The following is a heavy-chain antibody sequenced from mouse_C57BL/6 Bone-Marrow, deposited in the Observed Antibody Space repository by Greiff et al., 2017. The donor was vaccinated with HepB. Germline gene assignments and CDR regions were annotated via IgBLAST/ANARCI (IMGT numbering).Heavy chain of an antibody. CDR1: GYTFTSYW. CDR3: TGYGKQSYYFDY. D-gene: IGHD2-1*01. CDR2: IYPGNSDT. V-gene: IGHV1-5*01. J-gene: IGHJ2*01. Sequence: DVQLQQSGTVLARPGASVKMSCKTSGYTFTSYWMHWVKQRPGQGLEWIGAIYPGNSDTSYNQKFKGKAKLTAVTSASTAYMELSSLTNEDSAVYYCTGYGKQSYYFDYWGQGTTLTVSS.